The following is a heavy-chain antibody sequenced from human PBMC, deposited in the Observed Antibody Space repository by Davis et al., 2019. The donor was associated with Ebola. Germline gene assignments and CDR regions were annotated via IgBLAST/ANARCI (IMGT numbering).Heavy chain of an antibody. CDR1: GFTFSSYG. CDR2: TRFDGSNK. V-gene: IGHV3-30*02. CDR3: AKIYYDSSGYGPYYYYYYMDV. D-gene: IGHD3-22*01. J-gene: IGHJ6*03. Sequence: GESLKISCAASGFTFSSYGMHWVRQAPGKGLEWVAFTRFDGSNKYYADSVKGRFTISRDNSKNTLYLQMNSLRAEDTAVYYCAKIYYDSSGYGPYYYYYYMDVWGKGTTVTVSS.